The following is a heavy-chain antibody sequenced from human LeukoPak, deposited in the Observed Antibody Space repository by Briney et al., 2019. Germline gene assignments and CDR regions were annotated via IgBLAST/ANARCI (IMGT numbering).Heavy chain of an antibody. CDR3: ASLHHSSSWFYDAFDI. CDR1: GGSISSYY. V-gene: IGHV4-59*01. J-gene: IGHJ3*02. CDR2: IYYSGST. Sequence: ETLSLTCTVSGGSISSYYWSWIRQPPGKGLEWIGYIYYSGSTNYNPSLKSRVTISVDTSKNQLSLRLSSVTAADTAVYYCASLHHSSSWFYDAFDIWGQGAMVTVSS. D-gene: IGHD6-13*01.